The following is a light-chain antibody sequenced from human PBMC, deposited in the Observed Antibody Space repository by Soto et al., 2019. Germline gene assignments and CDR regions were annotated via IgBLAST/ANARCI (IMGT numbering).Light chain of an antibody. J-gene: IGLJ2*01. V-gene: IGLV2-14*01. CDR2: DVR. CDR1: SSDVGGYNY. Sequence: QSALTQPASVSGSPGQSITISCTGTSSDVGGYNYVAWYQQHPGEAPKLMIYDVRTRPSGVSNRFSGSKSGNTASLTISGLQAEDEADYYCSSYSSSSTPVVLGGGTKLTVL. CDR3: SSYSSSSTPVV.